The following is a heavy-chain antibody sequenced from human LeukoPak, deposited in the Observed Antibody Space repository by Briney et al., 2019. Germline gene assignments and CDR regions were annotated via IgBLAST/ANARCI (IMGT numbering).Heavy chain of an antibody. J-gene: IGHJ4*02. V-gene: IGHV4-61*05. CDR3: ASVSSSWYYFDY. D-gene: IGHD6-13*01. Sequence: SETLSLTCTVSGGSISSSSYYWGWIRQPPGKGLEWIGYIYYSGSTNYNPSLKSRVTISVDTSKNQFSLKLSSVTAADTAVFYCASVSSSWYYFDYWGQGTLVTVSS. CDR2: IYYSGST. CDR1: GGSISSSSYY.